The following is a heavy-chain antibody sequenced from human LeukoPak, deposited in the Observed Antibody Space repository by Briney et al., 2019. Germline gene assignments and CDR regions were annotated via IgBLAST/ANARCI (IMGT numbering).Heavy chain of an antibody. CDR2: MSGSGGGST. Sequence: GGSLRLFCAASGFTFSSYAMSWVRQAPGKGLEWVSAMSGSGGGSTYYADSVKGRFTISRDNSKNTLYLQMNSLRAEDAAVYYCANKETTLDPLDYGAQETLVTVPS. J-gene: IGHJ4*02. CDR3: ANKETTLDPLDY. V-gene: IGHV3-23*01. CDR1: GFTFSSYA. D-gene: IGHD1/OR15-1a*01.